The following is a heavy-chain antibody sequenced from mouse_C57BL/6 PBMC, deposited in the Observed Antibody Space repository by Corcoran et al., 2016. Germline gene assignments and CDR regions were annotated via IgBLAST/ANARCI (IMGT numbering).Heavy chain of an antibody. Sequence: DVQLQESGPGLVKPSQSLSLTCSVTGYSITSGYYWNWIRQFPGNKLEWMGYISYDGSNNYNPSLKNRISITRDTSKNQFFLKLNSVTTEDTATYYCAREGAHPVYAMDYWGQGTSVTVSS. J-gene: IGHJ4*01. CDR1: GYSITSGYY. CDR2: ISYDGSN. CDR3: AREGAHPVYAMDY. V-gene: IGHV3-6*01.